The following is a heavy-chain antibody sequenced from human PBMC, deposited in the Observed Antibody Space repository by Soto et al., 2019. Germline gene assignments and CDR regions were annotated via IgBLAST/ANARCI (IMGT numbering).Heavy chain of an antibody. D-gene: IGHD3-10*01. CDR1: GFTFSSFA. CDR2: ISFDGRDI. CDR3: AKESLDYFDSGRFYAPAFDH. J-gene: IGHJ4*02. V-gene: IGHV3-30*18. Sequence: QVHLVESGGGVVHPGTSLRLSCVTSGFTFSSFAMDWVRQAPGKGLEWVAAISFDGRDISYRKSVKGRFTISSDKFENTVYLQMNSLRPEDTAVYYCAKESLDYFDSGRFYAPAFDHWGQGTLVTVSS.